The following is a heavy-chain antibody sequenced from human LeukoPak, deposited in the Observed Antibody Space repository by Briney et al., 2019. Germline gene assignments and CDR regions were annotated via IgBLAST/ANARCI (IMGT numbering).Heavy chain of an antibody. CDR2: SSNSRTTK. CDR1: GFTFSIYS. J-gene: IGHJ6*03. D-gene: IGHD6-19*01. Sequence: GGSLRLSCAASGFTFSIYSMNWVRQAPGKGLEWVSFSSNSRTTKYYADSVKGRFTISSYNAKNSLYLQMNSLRVEDTAVYYCARVKSQPVADSYHYYMDVWGKGTTVTVSS. V-gene: IGHV3-48*01. CDR3: ARVKSQPVADSYHYYMDV.